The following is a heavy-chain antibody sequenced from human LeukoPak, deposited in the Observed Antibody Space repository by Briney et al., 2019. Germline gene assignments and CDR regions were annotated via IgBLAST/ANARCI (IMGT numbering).Heavy chain of an antibody. D-gene: IGHD3-22*01. Sequence: PGGSLRLSCAASGFTFSDYYMSWIRQAPGKGLEWVSYISSSGSTIYYADSVKGRFTISRDNAKNSLYLQMNSLRAEDTAVYYCARLPRGYYDSSGYYYGFLDYWGQGTLVTVSS. J-gene: IGHJ4*02. V-gene: IGHV3-11*04. CDR3: ARLPRGYYDSSGYYYGFLDY. CDR1: GFTFSDYY. CDR2: ISSSGSTI.